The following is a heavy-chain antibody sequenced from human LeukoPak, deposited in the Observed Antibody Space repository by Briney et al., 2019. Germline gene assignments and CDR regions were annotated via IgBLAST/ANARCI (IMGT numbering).Heavy chain of an antibody. Sequence: GESLKISCKGSGYSFTSYWIGWVRQMPGKGLEWMGIIYPGDSDTRYSPSFQGQVTISADKSISTAYLQWSSLKASDTAMYYCASRTDSSGYNKGPLNAFDIWGQGTMVTVSS. CDR1: GYSFTSYW. J-gene: IGHJ3*02. CDR2: IYPGDSDT. V-gene: IGHV5-51*01. D-gene: IGHD3-22*01. CDR3: ASRTDSSGYNKGPLNAFDI.